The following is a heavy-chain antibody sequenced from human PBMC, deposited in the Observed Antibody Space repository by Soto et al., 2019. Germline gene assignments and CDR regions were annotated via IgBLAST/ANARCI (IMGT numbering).Heavy chain of an antibody. CDR1: GGTFSSYA. J-gene: IGHJ6*02. D-gene: IGHD2-15*01. CDR3: AREDREVVAATYYYYGMDV. V-gene: IGHV1-69*06. CDR2: IIPIFGTA. Sequence: ASVKVSCKASGGTFSSYAISWVRQAPGQGLEWMGGIIPIFGTANYAQKSQGRVTITADKSTSTAYMELSSLRSEDTAVYYCAREDREVVAATYYYYGMDVWGQGTTVTVSS.